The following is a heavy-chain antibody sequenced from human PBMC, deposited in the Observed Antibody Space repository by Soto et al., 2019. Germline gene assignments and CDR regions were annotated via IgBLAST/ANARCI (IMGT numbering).Heavy chain of an antibody. CDR1: GGTFSKDA. CDR2: LIPVFGSP. CDR3: TRVLGYNFEPGKTRYYAMDV. V-gene: IGHV1-69*01. Sequence: QVQLVQSGAEVKKPGSSVTVSCKTSGGTFSKDAINWVRQAPGQGLEWMGLLIPVFGSPIYAQKFQGRIRITADESTSTAFMDLSSLRSEDTAVYYCTRVLGYNFEPGKTRYYAMDVWGQGTTVSVSS. J-gene: IGHJ6*02. D-gene: IGHD3-9*01.